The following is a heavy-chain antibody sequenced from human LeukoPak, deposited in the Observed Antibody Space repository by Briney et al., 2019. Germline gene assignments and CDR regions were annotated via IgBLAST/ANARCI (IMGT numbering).Heavy chain of an antibody. D-gene: IGHD4-17*01. CDR1: GFTFSSYA. CDR2: ISGSGGRT. V-gene: IGHV3-23*01. CDR3: AKGYDYEIYYYYYYMDV. J-gene: IGHJ6*03. Sequence: PGGSLRLSCAASGFTFSSYAMSWVRQAPGKGLEWVSSISGSGGRTYHADSVKGRFTISRDNSKNTLYLQMNSLRAEDTAVYYCAKGYDYEIYYYYYYMDVWGKGTTVTVSS.